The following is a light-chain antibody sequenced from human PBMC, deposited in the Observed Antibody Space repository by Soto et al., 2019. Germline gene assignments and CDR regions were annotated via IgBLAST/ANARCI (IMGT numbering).Light chain of an antibody. CDR2: EGS. V-gene: IGLV2-23*01. CDR1: SSDVGTSNL. CDR3: FSYAGSPTSYV. Sequence: QSALTLPASVSGSPGQSITFSCTIASSDVGTSNLVSWYQQHPGKAPKFMIYEGSKRSSGVSDRFSASQSGNTASLTISGLXAEDEADYYCFSYAGSPTSYVFGTGTKVTVL. J-gene: IGLJ1*01.